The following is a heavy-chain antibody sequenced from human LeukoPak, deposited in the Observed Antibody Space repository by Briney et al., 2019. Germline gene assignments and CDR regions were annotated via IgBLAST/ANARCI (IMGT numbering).Heavy chain of an antibody. CDR2: ISWNSGSI. CDR3: AKDAIYCSGGSCYRGGFDY. CDR1: GFTFDDYA. V-gene: IGHV3-9*01. D-gene: IGHD2-15*01. Sequence: GGSLRLSCAASGFTFDDYAMHWVRQAPGKGLEWVSGISWNSGSIGYADSVKGRFTISRDNAKNSLYLQMNSLRAEDTALYYCAKDAIYCSGGSCYRGGFDYWGQGTLVTVSS. J-gene: IGHJ4*02.